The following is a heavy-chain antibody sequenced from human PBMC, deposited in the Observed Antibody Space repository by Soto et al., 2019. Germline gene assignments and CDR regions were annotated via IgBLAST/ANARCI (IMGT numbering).Heavy chain of an antibody. CDR2: IDHDGPT. V-gene: IGHV3-74*01. Sequence: EVQLVESGGGLVQPGGSLRLSCAGSGFIFSNYWMHWVRQAPGKGLEWVSRIDHDGPTDYADSVRGRFTISRDNAENTLYLQMNSLRPEDTAVYYCVGDSHGDYWGQGTLVTVSS. CDR3: VGDSHGDY. J-gene: IGHJ4*02. CDR1: GFIFSNYW.